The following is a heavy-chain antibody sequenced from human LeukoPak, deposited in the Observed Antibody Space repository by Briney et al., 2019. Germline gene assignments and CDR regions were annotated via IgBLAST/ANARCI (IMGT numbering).Heavy chain of an antibody. CDR2: IYSGGST. J-gene: IGHJ3*02. V-gene: IGHV3-53*04. CDR3: ARDRCSSTSCSSGPFDAFDI. CDR1: GFAVSSNY. D-gene: IGHD2-2*01. Sequence: PGGSLRLSCAASGFAVSSNYMSWVRQAPGKGLEWVSVIYSGGSTYYADSVKGRFTISRHNSKNTLYLQMNGLRAEDTAVYYCARDRCSSTSCSSGPFDAFDIWGQGTMVTVSS.